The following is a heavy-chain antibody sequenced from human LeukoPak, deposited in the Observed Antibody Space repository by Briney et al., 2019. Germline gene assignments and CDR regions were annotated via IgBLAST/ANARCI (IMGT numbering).Heavy chain of an antibody. Sequence: GGSLRLSCAASGFTFSSYAMSWVRQAPGKGLEWVSAISGSGGSTYYAGSVKGRFTISRDNSKNTLYLQMNSLRAEDTAVYYCAKDRSGWYYFDYWGQGTLVTHSS. CDR1: GFTFSSYA. CDR2: ISGSGGST. V-gene: IGHV3-23*01. CDR3: AKDRSGWYYFDY. D-gene: IGHD6-19*01. J-gene: IGHJ4*02.